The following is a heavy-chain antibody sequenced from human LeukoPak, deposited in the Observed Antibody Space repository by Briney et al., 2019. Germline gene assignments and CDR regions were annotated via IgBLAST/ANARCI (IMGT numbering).Heavy chain of an antibody. V-gene: IGHV1-69*05. CDR1: GGTFSSYA. CDR2: IIPIFGTA. D-gene: IGHD6-19*01. Sequence: GSSVKVSCKASGGTFSSYAISWVRQAPGQGLEWMGRIIPIFGTANYAQKFQGRVTITTDESTSTAYMELSSLRYEDTAVYYCARDREGVAVAGYYYYYYMDVWGKGTTVTVSS. J-gene: IGHJ6*03. CDR3: ARDREGVAVAGYYYYYYMDV.